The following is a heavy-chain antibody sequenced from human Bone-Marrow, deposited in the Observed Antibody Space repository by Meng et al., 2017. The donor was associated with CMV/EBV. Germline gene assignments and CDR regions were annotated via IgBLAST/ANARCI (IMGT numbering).Heavy chain of an antibody. D-gene: IGHD2-15*01. CDR1: GGSVSSGSYY. CDR2: IYYSGST. J-gene: IGHJ6*02. CDR3: ARVRIPVALYGMEV. Sequence: SETLSLTCTVSGGSVSSGSYYWSWIRQPPGKGLEWIGYIYYSGSTNYNPSLKSRVTISVDTSKTQFSLNLSSVTAADTAVYYCARVRIPVALYGMEVWGQGTTVTVSS. V-gene: IGHV4-61*01.